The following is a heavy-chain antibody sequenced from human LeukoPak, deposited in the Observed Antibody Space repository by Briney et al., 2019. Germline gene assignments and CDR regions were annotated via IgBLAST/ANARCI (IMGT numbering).Heavy chain of an antibody. CDR2: ISYDGSNK. J-gene: IGHJ4*02. D-gene: IGHD6-19*01. V-gene: IGHV3-30-3*01. CDR3: ATAYSSGLLHY. Sequence: GGSLRLSCAASGFTFSSYAMHWVRQAPGKGLEWVAVISYDGSNKYYADSVKGRFTISRDNSKNTLYLQMNSLRAEDTAVYYCATAYSSGLLHYWGQGTLVTVSS. CDR1: GFTFSSYA.